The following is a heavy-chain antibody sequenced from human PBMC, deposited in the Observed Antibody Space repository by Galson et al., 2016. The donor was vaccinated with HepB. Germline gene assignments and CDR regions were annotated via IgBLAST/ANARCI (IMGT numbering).Heavy chain of an antibody. CDR1: GDTFSSPA. CDR2: IIPMFGNP. Sequence: SVKVSCKASGDTFSSPAINWVRQAPGQGLEWMGGIIPMFGNPIYARSLQGRVTVSADTSATTAYMEVSSLTSEDAAVYYCASLPGHFWSGFPARHLDVWGQGTTVTVSS. D-gene: IGHD3-3*02. J-gene: IGHJ6*02. V-gene: IGHV1-69*06. CDR3: ASLPGHFWSGFPARHLDV.